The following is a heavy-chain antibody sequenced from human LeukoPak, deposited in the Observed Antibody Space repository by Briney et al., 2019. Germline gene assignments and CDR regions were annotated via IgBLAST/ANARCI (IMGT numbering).Heavy chain of an antibody. D-gene: IGHD5-18*01. Sequence: SETLSLTCTVSGGSISSYYWSWIRQPPGKGLEWIGYIYYSGSTNYNPSLKSRVTISVDTSKNRFSLKLSSVTAADTAVYYCAREVDTAIRATSYFDYWGQGTLVTVSS. J-gene: IGHJ4*02. CDR2: IYYSGST. CDR3: AREVDTAIRATSYFDY. CDR1: GGSISSYY. V-gene: IGHV4-59*08.